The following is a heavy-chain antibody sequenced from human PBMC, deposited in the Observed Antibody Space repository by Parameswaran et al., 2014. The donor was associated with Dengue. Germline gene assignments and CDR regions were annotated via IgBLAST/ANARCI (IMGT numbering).Heavy chain of an antibody. J-gene: IGHJ6*02. D-gene: IGHD2-21*01. CDR3: ARGLMVVIGGMDV. V-gene: IGHV4-34*01. Sequence: PGKGLEWIGEINHSGSTNYNPSLKSRVTISVDTSKNQFSLKLSSVTAADTAVYYCARGLMVVIGGMDVWGQGTTVTVSS. CDR2: INHSGST.